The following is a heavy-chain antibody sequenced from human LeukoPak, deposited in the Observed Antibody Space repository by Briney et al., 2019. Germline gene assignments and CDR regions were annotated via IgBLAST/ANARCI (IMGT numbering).Heavy chain of an antibody. J-gene: IGHJ4*02. CDR3: ARWASRIVGVQADVSYGDY. CDR1: GYSFTTSW. Sequence: GESLKISTKGSGYSFTTSWIAWVRQMPGKGLEWMGIIYPGDSDTRYSPSFQGQVTISADKSISTAYLQWSSLKASDSAMYYCARWASRIVGVQADVSYGDYWGQGTLVTVSS. V-gene: IGHV5-51*01. CDR2: IYPGDSDT. D-gene: IGHD2-2*01.